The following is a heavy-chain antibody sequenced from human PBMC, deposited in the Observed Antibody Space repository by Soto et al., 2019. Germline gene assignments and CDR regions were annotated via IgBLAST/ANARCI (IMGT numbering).Heavy chain of an antibody. Sequence: PSETLSLTCTVSGGSVSSGTYYWSWIRQPPGKALEWIGYISNTGSASYNPSLKSRVTISVDSSRNQFSLKLSSVTAADTAVYYCARGSDYSGVFDYWGQLALFPVSS. CDR2: ISNTGSA. V-gene: IGHV4-61*01. CDR3: ARGSDYSGVFDY. D-gene: IGHD3-10*01. CDR1: GGSVSSGTYY. J-gene: IGHJ4*02.